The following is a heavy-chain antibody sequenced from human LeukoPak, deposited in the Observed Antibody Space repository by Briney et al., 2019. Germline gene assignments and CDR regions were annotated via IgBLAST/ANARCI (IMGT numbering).Heavy chain of an antibody. D-gene: IGHD3-22*01. Sequence: SVKVSCKASGGTFSSYAISWVRQAPGQGLEWMGRIIPILGIANYAQKFQGRVTITADKSTSTAYMELSSLRSEDTAAYYCARGYYYDSSGYYYEVYWGQEPWSPSPQ. V-gene: IGHV1-69*04. CDR3: ARGYYYDSSGYYYEVY. CDR2: IIPILGIA. J-gene: IGHJ4*01. CDR1: GGTFSSYA.